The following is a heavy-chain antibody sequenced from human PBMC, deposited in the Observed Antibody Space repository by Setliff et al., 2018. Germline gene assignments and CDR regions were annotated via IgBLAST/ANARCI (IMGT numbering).Heavy chain of an antibody. CDR2: IYPGNADT. CDR1: GYSFSNFW. D-gene: IGHD2-21*01. J-gene: IGHJ5*02. CDR3: ARRGERFFNWFDP. V-gene: IGHV5-51*01. Sequence: GESLKISCKGSGYSFSNFWIGWVRQTPGKGLEWMGTIYPGNADTRYSPSFQGQVTISTDTSINTAFLQWNNLQASDTAVYYCARRGERFFNWFDPWGQGTLVTVSS.